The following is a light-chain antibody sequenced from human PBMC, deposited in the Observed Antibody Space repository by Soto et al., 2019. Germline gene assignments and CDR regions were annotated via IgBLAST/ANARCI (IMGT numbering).Light chain of an antibody. CDR1: XXVSSN. V-gene: IGKV3-15*01. Sequence: QSPATLSVSPXXRATLSCXXXXXVSSNLAWYQQKPGQAPRLLIYGASTRATGIPARFSGSGSGTDFTLTISSLQSEDFAVYYCQQYNNWPPMTFGPGTKVDIK. J-gene: IGKJ3*01. CDR3: QQYNNWPPMT. CDR2: GAS.